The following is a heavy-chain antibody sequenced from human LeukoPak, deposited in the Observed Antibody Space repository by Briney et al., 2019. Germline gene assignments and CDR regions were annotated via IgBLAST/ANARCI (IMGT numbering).Heavy chain of an antibody. V-gene: IGHV5-51*01. CDR1: GYSFTNYW. J-gene: IGHJ4*02. CDR3: ARHVGDSSRWYSD. CDR2: IYPGDSDT. Sequence: GESLKISCKGSGYSFTNYWIGWVRQMPGKGMEWMGIIYPGDSDTRYSPSFQGQVTISADKSISTAYLQWSSLKASDTAMYYCARHVGDSSRWYSDWGQGTLVTVSS. D-gene: IGHD6-13*01.